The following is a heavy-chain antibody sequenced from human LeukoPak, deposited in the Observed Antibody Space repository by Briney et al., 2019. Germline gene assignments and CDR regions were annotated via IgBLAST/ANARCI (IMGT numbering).Heavy chain of an antibody. V-gene: IGHV3-74*01. Sequence: PGGSLRLSCAASGFTFRSYWMHWVRQAPGKGLVWVSRINSDGSSTSYADSVKGRFTISRDNAKNTLYLQMNSLRAEDTAVYYCAREWGLGLRERLYHMDVGGKGTTVTVSS. J-gene: IGHJ6*03. CDR1: GFTFRSYW. D-gene: IGHD7-27*01. CDR2: INSDGSST. CDR3: AREWGLGLRERLYHMDV.